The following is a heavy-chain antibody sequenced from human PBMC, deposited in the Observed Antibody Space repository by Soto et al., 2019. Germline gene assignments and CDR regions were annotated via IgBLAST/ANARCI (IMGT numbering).Heavy chain of an antibody. CDR1: GFTFSSYG. CDR3: AKAYTIFGVVPPNFDP. J-gene: IGHJ5*02. Sequence: QVQLVESGGGVVQPGRSLRLSCAASGFTFSSYGMHWVRQAPGKGLEWVAVISYDGSNKYYADSVKGRFTISRDNSKNTLYLQMNSLRAEDTAVYYCAKAYTIFGVVPPNFDPWGQGTLVTVSS. V-gene: IGHV3-30*18. D-gene: IGHD3-3*01. CDR2: ISYDGSNK.